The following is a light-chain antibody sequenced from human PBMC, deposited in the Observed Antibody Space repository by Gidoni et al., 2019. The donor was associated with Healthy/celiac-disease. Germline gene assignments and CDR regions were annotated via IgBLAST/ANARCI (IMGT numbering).Light chain of an antibody. CDR1: QDISNY. CDR2: DAS. J-gene: IGKJ4*01. V-gene: IGKV1-33*01. Sequence: DIQKTQSPSSLSASVGDRVTITCQASQDISNYLNWYQQKPGKAPKLLIYDASNLEIGVPSRFSGSGSGTDFTFTISSLQPEDIATYYCQQYDNLLTFXGXTKVEIK. CDR3: QQYDNLLT.